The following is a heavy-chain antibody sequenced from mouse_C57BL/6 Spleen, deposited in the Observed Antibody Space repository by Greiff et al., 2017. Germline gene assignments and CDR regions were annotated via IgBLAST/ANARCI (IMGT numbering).Heavy chain of an antibody. J-gene: IGHJ2*01. V-gene: IGHV5-17*01. D-gene: IGHD1-1*01. CDR2: ISSGSSTI. CDR1: GFTFSDYG. Sequence: EVKLVESGGGLVKPGGSLKLSCAASGFTFSDYGMHWVRQAPEKGLEWVAYISSGSSTIYYADTVKGRFTISRDNAKNTLFLQMTSLWSEDTAMYYCARGDYGSRDYWGQGTTLTVSS. CDR3: ARGDYGSRDY.